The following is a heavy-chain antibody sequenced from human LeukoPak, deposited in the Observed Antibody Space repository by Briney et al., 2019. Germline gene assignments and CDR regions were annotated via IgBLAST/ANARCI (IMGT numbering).Heavy chain of an antibody. CDR3: ARETAVPATIYYYYGMDV. D-gene: IGHD2-2*01. J-gene: IGHJ6*02. V-gene: IGHV1-3*01. CDR2: INAGNGNT. CDR1: GYTFTSYA. Sequence: SVKVSCKASGYTFTSYAMHWVRQAPGQRLEWMGWINAGNGNTKYSQKFQGRVTITRDTSASTAYMELSSLRSEDTAVYYCARETAVPATIYYYYGMDVWGQGTTVTVSS.